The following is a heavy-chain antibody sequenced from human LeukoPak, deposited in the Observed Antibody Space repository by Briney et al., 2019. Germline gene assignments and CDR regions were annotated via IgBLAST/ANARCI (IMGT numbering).Heavy chain of an antibody. Sequence: GGSLRLSCAASGFTFSSYSMNWVRQAPGKGLEWVSSISSSSSYIYYADSVKGRFTISRDNAKNSLYLQMNSLRAEDTAVYYCASSIVGATTVPFHYWGQGTLVTVSS. V-gene: IGHV3-21*01. J-gene: IGHJ4*02. CDR1: GFTFSSYS. CDR2: ISSSSSYI. D-gene: IGHD1-26*01. CDR3: ASSIVGATTVPFHY.